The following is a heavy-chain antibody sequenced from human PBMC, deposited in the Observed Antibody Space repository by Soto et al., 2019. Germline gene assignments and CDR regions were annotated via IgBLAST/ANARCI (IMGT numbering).Heavy chain of an antibody. CDR1: GGTIGDYS. CDR2: IFYRGET. J-gene: IGHJ4*02. V-gene: IGHV4-59*13. Sequence: PSETLSLTCSVSGGTIGDYSWNWIRQPPGKGLEWLGYIFYRGETKYNPSHSLWSRVSISTSNNKVSLTLTSVSAADTAVYFCARGSNSNFEGPIVWGTGTLVTVSS. D-gene: IGHD4-4*01. CDR3: ARGSNSNFEGPIV.